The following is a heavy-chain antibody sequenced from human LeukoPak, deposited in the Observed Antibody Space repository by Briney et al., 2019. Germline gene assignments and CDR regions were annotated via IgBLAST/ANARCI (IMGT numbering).Heavy chain of an antibody. CDR3: ARGGIVATIRDFDY. CDR1: GFTFSDYY. D-gene: IGHD5-12*01. J-gene: IGHJ4*02. CDR2: ISSSSSYT. Sequence: PGGSLRLSCAASGFTFSDYYMSWIRQAPGKGLEWVSYISSSSSYTNYADSVKGRFTISSDNAKTSLYLQMNSLRAEDTAVYYCARGGIVATIRDFDYWGQGTLVTVSS. V-gene: IGHV3-11*06.